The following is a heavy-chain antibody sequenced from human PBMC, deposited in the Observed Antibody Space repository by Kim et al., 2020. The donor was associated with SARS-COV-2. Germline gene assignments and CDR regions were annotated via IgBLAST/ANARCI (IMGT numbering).Heavy chain of an antibody. Sequence: KLQGRVTITRDTSGRTAYMEVSSLKSEGTAVYYCARGFRGWPYYFDYWGQGTLVTVSS. D-gene: IGHD6-19*01. J-gene: IGHJ4*02. CDR3: ARGFRGWPYYFDY. V-gene: IGHV1-3*01.